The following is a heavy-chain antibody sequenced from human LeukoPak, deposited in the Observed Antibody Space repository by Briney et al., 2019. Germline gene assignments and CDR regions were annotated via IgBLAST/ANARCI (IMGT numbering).Heavy chain of an antibody. Sequence: GRSLRLSCAASGFTFSSYAMHWVRQAPGKGLEWVAVISYDGSNKYYADSVKGRFTISRDNSKNTLYLQMNSLRAEDTAVYYCAREDYYGSGSYYNGGASDYWGQGTLVTVSS. J-gene: IGHJ4*02. V-gene: IGHV3-30*04. D-gene: IGHD3-10*01. CDR3: AREDYYGSGSYYNGGASDY. CDR2: ISYDGSNK. CDR1: GFTFSSYA.